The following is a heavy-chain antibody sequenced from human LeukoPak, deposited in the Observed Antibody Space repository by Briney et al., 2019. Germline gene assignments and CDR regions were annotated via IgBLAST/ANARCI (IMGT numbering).Heavy chain of an antibody. CDR3: TRGSSGRRDN. J-gene: IGHJ4*02. CDR1: GYTFTSCD. V-gene: IGHV1-8*01. Sequence: AASVRVSCKASGYTFTSCDINWVPQATGQGLEWMGWMNPNSGNTGYGQSFQGRITMTRDISIGTAYMELSNLTSEDTAIYYCTRGSSGRRDNWGQGTLVTVSA. D-gene: IGHD6-19*01. CDR2: MNPNSGNT.